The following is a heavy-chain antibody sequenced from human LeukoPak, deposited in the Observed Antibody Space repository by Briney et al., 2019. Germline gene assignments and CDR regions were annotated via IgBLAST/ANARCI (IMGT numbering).Heavy chain of an antibody. J-gene: IGHJ5*02. CDR3: ARRNGGDWLDP. D-gene: IGHD2-8*01. CDR1: GGSINCYY. V-gene: IGHV4-4*07. CDR2: IYSTGST. Sequence: SETLRLTCTVSGGSINCYYWNWIRQPAGKGPEWVGRIYSTGSTYYGPSLKSRVTMSVDNSKNQFSLNLNSVTAADTAVYYCARRNGGDWLDPWGQGILVTASS.